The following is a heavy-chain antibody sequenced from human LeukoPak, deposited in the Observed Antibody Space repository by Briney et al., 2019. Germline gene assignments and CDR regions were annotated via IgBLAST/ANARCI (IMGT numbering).Heavy chain of an antibody. CDR3: ARDRQWEPSYYYYMDV. J-gene: IGHJ6*03. D-gene: IGHD1-26*01. Sequence: PSQTLSLTCTVSGGSISSGSYYWSWIRQPAGKGLEWIGRIYTSGSTNYNPSLKSRVTMSVDTSKNQFSLKLSSVTAADTAVYYCARDRQWEPSYYYYMDVWGKGTTVTVSS. V-gene: IGHV4-61*02. CDR2: IYTSGST. CDR1: GGSISSGSYY.